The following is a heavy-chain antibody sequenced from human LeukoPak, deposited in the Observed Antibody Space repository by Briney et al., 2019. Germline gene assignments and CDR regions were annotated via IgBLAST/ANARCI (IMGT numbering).Heavy chain of an antibody. J-gene: IGHJ4*02. Sequence: GGSLRLSCAASGFTVSDNYMNWVRQAPGKGLEWVSVIYSGGGIYYADSVKGRSTISRDNSKNTVYLQMNSLRPEDTAVYYCAREGHSYGPFDYWGQGALVTVSS. V-gene: IGHV3-66*02. CDR3: AREGHSYGPFDY. CDR1: GFTVSDNY. D-gene: IGHD5-18*01. CDR2: IYSGGGI.